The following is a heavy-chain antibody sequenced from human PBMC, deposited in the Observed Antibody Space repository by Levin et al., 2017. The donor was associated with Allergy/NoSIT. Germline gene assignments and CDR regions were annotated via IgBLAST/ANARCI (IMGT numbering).Heavy chain of an antibody. D-gene: IGHD3-3*01. CDR1: GFTFSSYS. V-gene: IGHV3-21*01. Sequence: GGSLRLSCAASGFTFSSYSMNWVRQAPGKGLEWVSSISSSSSYIYYADSVKGRFTISRDNAKNSLYLQMNSLRAEDTAVYYCARDYITIFGVVHQGAFDIWGQGTMVTVSS. J-gene: IGHJ3*02. CDR2: ISSSSSYI. CDR3: ARDYITIFGVVHQGAFDI.